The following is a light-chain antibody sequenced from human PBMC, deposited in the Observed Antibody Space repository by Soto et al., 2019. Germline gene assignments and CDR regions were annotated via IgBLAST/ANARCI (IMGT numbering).Light chain of an antibody. CDR2: NNN. CDR1: SSNIGSNT. CDR3: AAWDDSLNAVV. J-gene: IGLJ2*01. V-gene: IGLV1-44*01. Sequence: QSVLTQPPSASGTPGQGGTISCSGRSSNIGSNTVNWYQQVPGTAPKLRIYNNNQRPSGVPERFSGSKSGTSASLAISGLQSEDEADYYCAAWDDSLNAVVFGGGTKVTVL.